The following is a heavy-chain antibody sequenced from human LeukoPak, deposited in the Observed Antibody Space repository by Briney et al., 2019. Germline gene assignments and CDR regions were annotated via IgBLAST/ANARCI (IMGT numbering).Heavy chain of an antibody. CDR1: GYTFTSYD. CDR3: ARVTGGVIVVVDAFDI. Sequence: GASVTVSFKASGYTFTSYDINWVRQATGQGLEWMGWMNPNSGNTGYAQKFQGRVTMTRNTSISTAYMELSSLRSEDTAVYYCARVTGGVIVVVDAFDIWGQGTMVTVSS. CDR2: MNPNSGNT. V-gene: IGHV1-8*01. J-gene: IGHJ3*02. D-gene: IGHD3-22*01.